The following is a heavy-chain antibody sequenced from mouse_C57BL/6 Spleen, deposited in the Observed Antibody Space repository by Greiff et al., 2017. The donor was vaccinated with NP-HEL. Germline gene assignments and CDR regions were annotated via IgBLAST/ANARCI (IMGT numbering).Heavy chain of an antibody. CDR1: GFSLTSYG. D-gene: IGHD1-1*01. J-gene: IGHJ2*01. CDR2: IWRGGST. CDR3: AKNGDYGRSVDY. V-gene: IGHV2-5*01. Sequence: VQGVESGPGLVQPSQSLSITCTVSGFSLTSYGVHWVRQSPGKGLEWLGVIWRGGSTDYNAAFMSRLSITKDNSKSQVFFKMNSLQADDTAIYYCAKNGDYGRSVDYWGQGTTLTVSS.